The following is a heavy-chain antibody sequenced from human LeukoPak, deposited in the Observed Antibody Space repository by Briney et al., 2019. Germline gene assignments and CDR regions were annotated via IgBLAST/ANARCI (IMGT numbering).Heavy chain of an antibody. CDR1: GFTFSSYA. Sequence: GGSPRLSCAASGFTFSSYAMHWVRQAPGKGLEWVAVISYDGSNKYYADSVKGRFTISRDNTKNTLYLQMNSLRAEDTAVYYCARYRVLGVIDYWGQGTLVTVSS. J-gene: IGHJ4*02. V-gene: IGHV3-30*04. CDR3: ARYRVLGVIDY. D-gene: IGHD3-10*01. CDR2: ISYDGSNK.